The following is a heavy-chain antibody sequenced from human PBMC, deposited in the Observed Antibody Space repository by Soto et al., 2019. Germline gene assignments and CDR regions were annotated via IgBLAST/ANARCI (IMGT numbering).Heavy chain of an antibody. Sequence: QVQLVESGGGVVQPGGSLRLSCAASAFTFSRHGMHWVRQAPGKGLQWVGVIWSDGSYQRYAESVKGRFTISRDNSKNTLYLQMNSLRAEDTGGYYCARERTFGENNHNYMDVWGTGITVTVSS. CDR1: AFTFSRHG. CDR3: ARERTFGENNHNYMDV. V-gene: IGHV3-33*01. D-gene: IGHD3-10*01. CDR2: IWSDGSYQ. J-gene: IGHJ6*03.